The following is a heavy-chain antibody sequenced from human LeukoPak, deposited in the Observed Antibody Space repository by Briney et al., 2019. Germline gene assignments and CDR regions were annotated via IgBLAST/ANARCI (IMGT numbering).Heavy chain of an antibody. D-gene: IGHD6-6*01. J-gene: IGHJ4*02. CDR3: AGTIAARPSLFDY. CDR1: GGSISSYY. Sequence: PTETLYLTCTVSGGSISSYYWSWIRQPPGKGLEWIGYIYYSGSTNYNPSLKSRVTISVDTSKNQFSLKLSSVTAADTAVYYCAGTIAARPSLFDYWGQGTLVTVSS. V-gene: IGHV4-59*01. CDR2: IYYSGST.